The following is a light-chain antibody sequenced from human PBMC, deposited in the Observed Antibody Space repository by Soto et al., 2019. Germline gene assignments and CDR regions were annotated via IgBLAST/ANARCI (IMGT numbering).Light chain of an antibody. Sequence: EIVMTQSPATLSVSPGERATLSCRASQSVSSNLAWYQQKPGQAPRLLIYGASTRATGIPARFSGSGSGTEFTLTISSLQSEDVAVYYCQQYNNWPHPFGQGTKVEIK. CDR2: GAS. CDR3: QQYNNWPHP. V-gene: IGKV3-15*01. J-gene: IGKJ1*01. CDR1: QSVSSN.